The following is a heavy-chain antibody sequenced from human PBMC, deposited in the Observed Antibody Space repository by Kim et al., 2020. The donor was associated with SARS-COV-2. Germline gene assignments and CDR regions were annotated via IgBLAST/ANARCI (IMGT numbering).Heavy chain of an antibody. D-gene: IGHD6-13*01. CDR2: IYYSGST. V-gene: IGHV4-39*01. Sequence: SETLSLTCTVSGGSISRSSYYWGWIRQPPGKGLEWIGRIYYSGSTYYNPSLKSRVTISVDTSKNQFSLKVSSVTAADTDVYYCTRLGYNSSWCDYWGQGTLVTVSS. CDR1: GGSISRSSYY. J-gene: IGHJ4*02. CDR3: TRLGYNSSWCDY.